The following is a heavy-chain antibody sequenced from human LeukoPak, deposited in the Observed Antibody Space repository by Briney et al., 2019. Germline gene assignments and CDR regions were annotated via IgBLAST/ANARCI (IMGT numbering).Heavy chain of an antibody. CDR2: VSGTGGST. V-gene: IGHV3-23*01. J-gene: IGHJ4*02. CDR1: GVTFSSYA. Sequence: GGSLRLSCAASGVTFSSYAMSWVRQAPGKGLEWVSGVSGTGGSTYYPDSVRGRFTISRDNSKNTVYLQMNSLRAEDTAVYYCARDRRAHNWGQGTLVTVSS. CDR3: ARDRRAHN.